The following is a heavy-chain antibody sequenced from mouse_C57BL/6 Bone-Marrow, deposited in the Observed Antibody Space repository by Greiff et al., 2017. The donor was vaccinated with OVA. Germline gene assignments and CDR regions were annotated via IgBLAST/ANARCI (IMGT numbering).Heavy chain of an antibody. D-gene: IGHD1-1*01. V-gene: IGHV1-42*01. J-gene: IGHJ4*01. CDR2: INPSTGGT. Sequence: EVQLQQSGPELVKPGASVKISCKASGYSFTGYYMNWVKQSPEKSLEWIGEINPSTGGTTYNQKFKAKATLTVDNTSSTAYMQLKSLTSEDSAVYYCSRNYYGSSYAMDYWGQGTSVTVSS. CDR3: SRNYYGSSYAMDY. CDR1: GYSFTGYY.